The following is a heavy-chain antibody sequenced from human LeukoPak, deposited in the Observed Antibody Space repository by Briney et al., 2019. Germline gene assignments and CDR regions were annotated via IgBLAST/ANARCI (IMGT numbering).Heavy chain of an antibody. D-gene: IGHD4-17*01. CDR2: IYYSGST. V-gene: IGHV4-59*01. Sequence: SETLSLTCTVSGGSISSYYWSWIRQPPGKGLEWIGCIYYSGSTNYNPSLKSRVTISVDTSKNQFSLKLSSVTAADTAVYYCARGRDYGGYASFDYWGQGTLVTVSS. CDR3: ARGRDYGGYASFDY. CDR1: GGSISSYY. J-gene: IGHJ4*02.